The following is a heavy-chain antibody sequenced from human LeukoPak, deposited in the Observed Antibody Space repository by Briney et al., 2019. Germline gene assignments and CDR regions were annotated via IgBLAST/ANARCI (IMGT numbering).Heavy chain of an antibody. CDR1: GFTVSSNY. CDR3: AKDLDTAMAWDFDY. CDR2: ISGSGGST. V-gene: IGHV3-23*01. J-gene: IGHJ4*02. Sequence: AGGSLRLSCAASGFTVSSNYMSWVRQAPGKGLEWVSAISGSGGSTYYADSVKGRFTISRDNSKNPLYLQMNSLRAEDTAVYYCAKDLDTAMAWDFDYWGQGTLVTVSS. D-gene: IGHD5-18*01.